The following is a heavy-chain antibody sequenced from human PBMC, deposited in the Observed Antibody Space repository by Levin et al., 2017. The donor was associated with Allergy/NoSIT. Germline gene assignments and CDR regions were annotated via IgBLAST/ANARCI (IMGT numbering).Heavy chain of an antibody. V-gene: IGHV3-11*05. D-gene: IGHD6-19*01. CDR2: ISRSISDT. CDR1: GFTFSDYH. Sequence: PGGSLRLSCAASGFTFSDYHMSWIRQVPGKGLEWVSYISRSISDTRYADSVRGRFTISRDNGKNSLYLQMNSLRAEDTAVYYCARAGSVAGTIVDNWGQGTLVTVSS. CDR3: ARAGSVAGTIVDN. J-gene: IGHJ4*02.